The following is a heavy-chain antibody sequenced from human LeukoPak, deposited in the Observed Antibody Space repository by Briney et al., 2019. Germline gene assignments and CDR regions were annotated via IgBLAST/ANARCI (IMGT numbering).Heavy chain of an antibody. V-gene: IGHV4-34*01. CDR3: ARAGGELLNWFDP. CDR1: GGSLNGHY. CDR2: GSESGGT. J-gene: IGHJ5*02. Sequence: SETLSLTCAVYGGSLNGHYWSWIRQPPGKGLEWIGEGSESGGTKFNPSLKSRVTISVDTSKNQFSLKLSSVTAADTAMYYCARAGGELLNWFDPWGQGILVTVSS. D-gene: IGHD1-7*01.